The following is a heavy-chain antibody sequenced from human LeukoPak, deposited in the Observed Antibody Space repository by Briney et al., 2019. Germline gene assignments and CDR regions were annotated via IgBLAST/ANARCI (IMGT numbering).Heavy chain of an antibody. Sequence: PSETLSLTCTVTGGSISSSSYYWGWIRQPPGKGLEWIGSIYYSGSTYYNPSLKSRVTISVDTSKNQFSLKLSSVTAADTAVYYRARLTVRFLEWFYFDYWGQGTLVTVSS. CDR2: IYYSGST. D-gene: IGHD3-3*01. V-gene: IGHV4-39*01. CDR3: ARLTVRFLEWFYFDY. J-gene: IGHJ4*02. CDR1: GGSISSSSYY.